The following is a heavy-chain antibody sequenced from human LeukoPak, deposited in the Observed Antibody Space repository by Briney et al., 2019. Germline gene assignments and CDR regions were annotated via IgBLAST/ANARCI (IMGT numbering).Heavy chain of an antibody. CDR1: GYSISSGYY. CDR2: IYHSGST. CDR3: VRRGMSGGRAFDI. V-gene: IGHV4-38-2*02. Sequence: SETLSLTCTVSGYSISSGYYWGWIRQPPGKGLEWIGSIYHSGSTYYNPSLKSRVTISVDTSKNQFSLKLSSVTAADTAVYYCVRRGMSGGRAFDIWGPGTMVTVSS. J-gene: IGHJ3*02. D-gene: IGHD3-16*01.